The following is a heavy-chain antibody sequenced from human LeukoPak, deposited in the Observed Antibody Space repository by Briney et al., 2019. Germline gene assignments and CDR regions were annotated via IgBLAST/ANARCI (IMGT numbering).Heavy chain of an antibody. CDR1: GFTFSTYS. Sequence: PGGSLRLSCAASGFTFSTYSMNWVRQAPGKGLEWVSFISGSSSYIYYADSVKGRFTISRDNAKNSLYLQMNSLRAEDTAVYYCARDLSGSYPYWGQGTQVTVSS. CDR3: ARDLSGSYPY. D-gene: IGHD1-26*01. J-gene: IGHJ4*02. CDR2: ISGSSSYI. V-gene: IGHV3-21*01.